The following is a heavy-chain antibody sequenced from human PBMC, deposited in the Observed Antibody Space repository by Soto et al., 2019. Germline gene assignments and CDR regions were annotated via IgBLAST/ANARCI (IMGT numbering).Heavy chain of an antibody. D-gene: IGHD6-13*01. CDR2: ISSSGGTI. J-gene: IGHJ4*02. V-gene: IGHV3-11*01. CDR3: ARAMYSSKTDFDY. Sequence: QVQLVESGGGLVKPGGSLRLSCAASGFTFSDYYMSWIRQAPGKGLEWVSYISSSGGTISYTDSVKGRFTISRDNAKNSLYLQMNSLRAEDTAVYYCARAMYSSKTDFDYWGQGILVTVSS. CDR1: GFTFSDYY.